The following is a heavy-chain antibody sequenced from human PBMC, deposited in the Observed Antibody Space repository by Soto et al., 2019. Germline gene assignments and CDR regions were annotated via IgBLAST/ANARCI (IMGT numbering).Heavy chain of an antibody. CDR1: GGSISSGLYY. CDR3: ARVRGYDFWSGYYNGDY. CDR2: IYYSVST. J-gene: IGHJ4*02. D-gene: IGHD3-3*01. V-gene: IGHV4-31*03. Sequence: KPSETLSLTCTVSGGSISSGLYYWSWIRQHPGKGLEWIGYIYYSVSTYYNPSLKSRVTISVDTSKNQFSLKLSSVTAADTAVYYCARVRGYDFWSGYYNGDYWGQGTQVTVSS.